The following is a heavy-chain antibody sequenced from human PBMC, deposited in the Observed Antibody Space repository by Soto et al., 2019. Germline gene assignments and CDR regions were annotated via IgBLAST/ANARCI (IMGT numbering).Heavy chain of an antibody. Sequence: QVQLVQSGAEVKKPGSSVKVSCKASGGTFSSYAISWVRQAPGQGLEWMGGTIPMFGTTSYAQRFQGRVTITADKYSSTSYMELSSLRSEDTAVYYCATGVGFYGMDVWGQGTTVTVYS. CDR3: ATGVGFYGMDV. D-gene: IGHD7-27*01. J-gene: IGHJ6*02. CDR1: GGTFSSYA. V-gene: IGHV1-69*06. CDR2: TIPMFGTT.